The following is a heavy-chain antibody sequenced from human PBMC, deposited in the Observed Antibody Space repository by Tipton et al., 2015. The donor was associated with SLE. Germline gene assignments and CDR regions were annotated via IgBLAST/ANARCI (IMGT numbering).Heavy chain of an antibody. V-gene: IGHV4-59*08. CDR2: ICYSGST. CDR3: ARTSGNFPFDY. Sequence: TLSLTCSVSGASISSHHWSWIRQPPGKGLEWIAWICYSGSTNYSPSLRSRVTILLDTSKSQFSLNLSSVTAADTAVYYCARTSGNFPFDYWGQGSLVTVSS. J-gene: IGHJ4*02. D-gene: IGHD1-26*01. CDR1: GASISSHH.